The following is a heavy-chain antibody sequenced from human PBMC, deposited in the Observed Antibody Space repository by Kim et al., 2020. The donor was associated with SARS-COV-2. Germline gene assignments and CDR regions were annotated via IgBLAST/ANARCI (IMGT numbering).Heavy chain of an antibody. V-gene: IGHV4-31*02. Sequence: LKSRVNISVDTSKNQFSLKLSSLTAADTAVYYCVRGPYSSSWYAGWYFDLWGRGTLVTVSS. J-gene: IGHJ2*01. D-gene: IGHD6-13*01. CDR3: VRGPYSSSWYAGWYFDL.